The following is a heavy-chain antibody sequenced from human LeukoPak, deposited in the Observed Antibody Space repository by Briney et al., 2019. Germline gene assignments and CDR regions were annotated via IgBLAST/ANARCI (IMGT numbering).Heavy chain of an antibody. CDR2: INPNSGGT. CDR3: ARAMITFGGPRGAFDI. V-gene: IGHV1-2*02. Sequence: GASVKVSCKASGYTFTGYYMHWVRQAPGQGLEWMGWINPNSGGTNYAQKFQGRVTMTRDTSISTAYMELSRLRSDDTAVYYCARAMITFGGPRGAFDIWGQGTMVTVSS. CDR1: GYTFTGYY. D-gene: IGHD3-16*01. J-gene: IGHJ3*02.